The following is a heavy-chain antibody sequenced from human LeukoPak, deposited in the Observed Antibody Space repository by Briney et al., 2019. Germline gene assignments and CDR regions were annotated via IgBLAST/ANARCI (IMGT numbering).Heavy chain of an antibody. J-gene: IGHJ4*02. CDR3: ARSTSRPQGDY. V-gene: IGHV1-69*05. CDR2: IIPIFGTA. CDR1: GGTFSSYA. D-gene: IGHD2-2*01. Sequence: ASVKVSCKASGGTFSSYAISWVQQAPGQGLEWMGGIIPIFGTANYAQKLQGRVTMTTDTSTSTAYMELRSLRSDDTAVYYCARSTSRPQGDYWGQGTLVTVSS.